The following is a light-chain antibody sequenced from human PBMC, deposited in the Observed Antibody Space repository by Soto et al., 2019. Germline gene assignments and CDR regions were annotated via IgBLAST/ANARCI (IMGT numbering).Light chain of an antibody. CDR3: SSYTGSRIDYV. CDR2: EVS. Sequence: QSALTQPASVSGSPGQSITIPCTGTSSDVGGYNYVSWYQQHPGKAPKLMIYEVSNRPSGISNRFSGSKSGNTASLTISGLQPEDEADYYCSSYTGSRIDYVRGTGTKVTVL. V-gene: IGLV2-14*01. J-gene: IGLJ1*01. CDR1: SSDVGGYNY.